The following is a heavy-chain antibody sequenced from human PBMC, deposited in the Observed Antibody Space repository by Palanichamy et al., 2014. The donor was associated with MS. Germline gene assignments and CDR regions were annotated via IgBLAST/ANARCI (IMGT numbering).Heavy chain of an antibody. CDR3: ARTVITTTD. V-gene: IGHV3-74*01. CDR2: INGDGSST. J-gene: IGHJ4*02. D-gene: IGHD3-22*01. CDR1: GFTFSTYW. Sequence: EVQLAASGGGLVLPGGSLRLSCAASGFTFSTYWMHWVRQAPGKGLVWVSRINGDGSSTAYADSVKGRFTISRDNAKNTLYLQMNSLRVEDTAVYYCARTVITTTDWGQGTLVTVSS.